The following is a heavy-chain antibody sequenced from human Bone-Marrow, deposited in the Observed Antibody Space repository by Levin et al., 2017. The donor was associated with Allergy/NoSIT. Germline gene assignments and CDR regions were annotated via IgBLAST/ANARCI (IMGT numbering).Heavy chain of an antibody. CDR3: TRDSNVLLWFGEFDSSRKDYYYYGMDV. D-gene: IGHD3-10*01. V-gene: IGHV3-49*04. CDR1: GFTFGDYA. J-gene: IGHJ6*02. CDR2: IRSKAYGGTT. Sequence: GGSLRLSCTASGFTFGDYAMSWVRQAPGKGLEWVGFIRSKAYGGTTEYAASVKGRFTISRDDSKSIAYLQMNSLKTEDTAVYYCTRDSNVLLWFGEFDSSRKDYYYYGMDVWGQGTTVTVSS.